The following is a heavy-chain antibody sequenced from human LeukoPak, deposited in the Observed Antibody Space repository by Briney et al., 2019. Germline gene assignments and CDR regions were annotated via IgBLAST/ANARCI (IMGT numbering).Heavy chain of an antibody. Sequence: GGSLRLSCAASGFTFSSYEMNWVRQAPGKGLEWVSSISGSGGSTYYADSVKGRFTISRDNSKNTLYLQMNSLRAEDTAVYYCAKEAVGSRTNYNWFDPWGQGTLVSVSS. V-gene: IGHV3-23*01. CDR2: ISGSGGST. CDR3: AKEAVGSRTNYNWFDP. J-gene: IGHJ5*02. D-gene: IGHD6-13*01. CDR1: GFTFSSYE.